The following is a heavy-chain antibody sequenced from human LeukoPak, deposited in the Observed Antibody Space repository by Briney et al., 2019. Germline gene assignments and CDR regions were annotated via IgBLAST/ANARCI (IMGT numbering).Heavy chain of an antibody. J-gene: IGHJ5*02. Sequence: GASVKVSCKASGYTFTSYYMHWVRQAPGQGLEWMGIINPSGGSTSYAQKFQGRVTMTRDMSTSTVYMELSSLRSEDTAVYYCARADCSSTSCCRSWFDPWGQGTLVTVSS. CDR2: INPSGGST. CDR1: GYTFTSYY. D-gene: IGHD2-2*01. CDR3: ARADCSSTSCCRSWFDP. V-gene: IGHV1-46*01.